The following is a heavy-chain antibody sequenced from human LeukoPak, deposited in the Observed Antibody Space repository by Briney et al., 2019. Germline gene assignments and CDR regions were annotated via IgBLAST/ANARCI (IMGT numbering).Heavy chain of an antibody. D-gene: IGHD2-2*01. CDR3: ARVEELLYYFDC. V-gene: IGHV1-2*06. CDR2: INPNSGGT. J-gene: IGHJ4*02. CDR1: GYTFTGYY. Sequence: ASVKVSCKASGYTFTGYYMHWVRQAPGQGLEWMGRINPNSGGTNYAQKFQGRVTMTRDTSISTAFMELSRLRSDDTAVYYCARVEELLYYFDCWGQGTLVTVSS.